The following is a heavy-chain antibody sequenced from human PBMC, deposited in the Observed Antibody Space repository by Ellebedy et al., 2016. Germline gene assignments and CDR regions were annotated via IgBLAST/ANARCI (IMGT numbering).Heavy chain of an antibody. J-gene: IGHJ4*02. CDR1: GYSISSGYY. CDR2: IYHSGNT. V-gene: IGHV4-38-2*02. CDR3: ARAPYGDYQDY. Sequence: SETLSLXXSVSGYSISSGYYWGWIRQPPGKGLEWIGSIYHSGNTYYNPSLKSRVTISVDTSKNQFSLKLSSVTAADTAVYYCARAPYGDYQDYWGQGTLVTVSS. D-gene: IGHD4-17*01.